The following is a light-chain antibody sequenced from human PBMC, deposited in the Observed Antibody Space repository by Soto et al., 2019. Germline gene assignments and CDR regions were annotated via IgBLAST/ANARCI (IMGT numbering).Light chain of an antibody. CDR2: TTS. J-gene: IGKJ1*01. CDR1: QSISVTY. Sequence: EIVLTQSPGTLSLSPGERATLSCRASQSISVTYLAWYQQKPGQAPRLLIYTTSIRATGIPDRFSGSGSGTEFTLTISSLQSENFAVYYCQQYNNWPWTFGQRTKVDIK. CDR3: QQYNNWPWT. V-gene: IGKV3D-15*01.